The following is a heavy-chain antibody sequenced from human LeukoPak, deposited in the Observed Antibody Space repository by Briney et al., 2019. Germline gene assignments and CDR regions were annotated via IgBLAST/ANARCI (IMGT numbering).Heavy chain of an antibody. CDR1: DGSISSSSYY. D-gene: IGHD2-2*01. V-gene: IGHV4-39*01. CDR3: ARVYCSSTSCRWYFDL. Sequence: SETLSLTCTVSDGSISSSSYYWGCTRQPPGKGREWIRSIYYSGRTYYHPSLKSRATKSVDTTKNQFSLKLSSVTAADTAVYYCARVYCSSTSCRWYFDLWGRGTLVTVSS. J-gene: IGHJ2*01. CDR2: IYYSGRT.